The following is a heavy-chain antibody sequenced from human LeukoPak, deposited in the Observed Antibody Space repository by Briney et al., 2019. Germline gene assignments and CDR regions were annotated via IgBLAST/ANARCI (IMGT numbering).Heavy chain of an antibody. CDR2: ISSSGSTI. V-gene: IGHV3-11*01. CDR3: ARVLKSSSSWYNYYYGMDV. CDR1: GFTFSDYY. D-gene: IGHD6-13*01. Sequence: GGSLRLSCAASGFTFSDYYMSWIRQAPGKGLEWVSYISSSGSTIYYADSVKGRFTISRDNAKNSLYLQMNSLRAEDTAVYYCARVLKSSSSWYNYYYGMDVWGQGTTVTVSS. J-gene: IGHJ6*02.